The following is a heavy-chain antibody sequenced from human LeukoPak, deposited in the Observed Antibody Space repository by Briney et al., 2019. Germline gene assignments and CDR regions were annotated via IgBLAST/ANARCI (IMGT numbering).Heavy chain of an antibody. CDR2: ISSSSITI. V-gene: IGHV3-48*01. J-gene: IGHJ4*02. CDR1: GFTFSSYS. D-gene: IGHD3-10*01. Sequence: VGSLRLSCAASGFTFSSYSMNWVRQAPGKGLEWVSYISSSSITIYYADSVKGRFTISRDNAKNSLYQQMNSLRAEDTAVYYCASTPPSLLWFGELLEDYWGQGTLVTVSS. CDR3: ASTPPSLLWFGELLEDY.